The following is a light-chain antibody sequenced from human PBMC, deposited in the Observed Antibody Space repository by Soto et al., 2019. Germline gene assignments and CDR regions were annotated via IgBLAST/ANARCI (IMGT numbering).Light chain of an antibody. CDR3: QQRVNWPTT. V-gene: IGKV3-11*01. Sequence: ETVLTQSPASLSLSPGDRATLSCRAGQSVSDYVAWYQQKPGQSPRLLFFDASSRATGVPARFSAGGSGTDFTLIISSLEPEDFAVYYCQQRVNWPTTLGGGTKVDTK. J-gene: IGKJ4*01. CDR1: QSVSDY. CDR2: DAS.